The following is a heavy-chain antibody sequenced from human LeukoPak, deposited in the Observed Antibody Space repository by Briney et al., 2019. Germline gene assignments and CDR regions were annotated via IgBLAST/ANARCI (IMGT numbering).Heavy chain of an antibody. CDR3: ARGVNGPRYRSSSGYYFDD. D-gene: IGHD6-6*01. Sequence: PSETLSLTCTVSGGSISSYYWSWIRQPPGKGLEWIGYIYYSGSTNYNPSLKSRVTISVDTSKNQFSLKLSSVTAADTAVYYRARGVNGPRYRSSSGYYFDDWGQGTLVTVSS. CDR1: GGSISSYY. CDR2: IYYSGST. J-gene: IGHJ4*02. V-gene: IGHV4-59*01.